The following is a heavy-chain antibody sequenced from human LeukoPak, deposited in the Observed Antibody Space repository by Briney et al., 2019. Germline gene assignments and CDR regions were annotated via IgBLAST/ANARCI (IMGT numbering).Heavy chain of an antibody. V-gene: IGHV4-34*01. CDR2: INHSGST. CDR3: ARPSRRYSGSYFDY. CDR1: GGSFSGYY. Sequence: SETLSLTCAVYGGSFSGYYWSWIRQPPGKGLEWIGEINHSGSTNYNPSLKSRVTISVDTSKNQFSLKLSSVTAADTAVYYCARPSRRYSGSYFDYWGQGTLVTVSS. J-gene: IGHJ4*02. D-gene: IGHD1-26*01.